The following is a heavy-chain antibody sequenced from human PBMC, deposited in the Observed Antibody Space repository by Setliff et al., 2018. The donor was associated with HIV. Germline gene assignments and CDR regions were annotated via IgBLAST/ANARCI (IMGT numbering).Heavy chain of an antibody. CDR2: IYYSGSA. Sequence: KNSETLSLTCTVSGGSISSYYWSWIRQPPGKALEWIGYIYYSGSANYNPSLKSRVTISLDTSKNQFSLKLSSVTAADTAVYYCARHKILPPHYFDYWGQGTLVTVS. V-gene: IGHV4-59*08. J-gene: IGHJ4*02. CDR3: ARHKILPPHYFDY. CDR1: GGSISSYY.